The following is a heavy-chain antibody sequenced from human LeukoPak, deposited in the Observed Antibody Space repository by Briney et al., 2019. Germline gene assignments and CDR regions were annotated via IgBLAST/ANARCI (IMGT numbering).Heavy chain of an antibody. Sequence: SETLSLTCTVSGGSISSYYWSWIRQPPEKGLEWIGYIYYSGSTNYNPSLKTRVTISVDTSKNQFSLKLSSVTAADTAVYYCARDGGFTYYDSSGFDYWGQGTLVTVSS. D-gene: IGHD3-22*01. CDR3: ARDGGFTYYDSSGFDY. V-gene: IGHV4-59*01. J-gene: IGHJ4*02. CDR1: GGSISSYY. CDR2: IYYSGST.